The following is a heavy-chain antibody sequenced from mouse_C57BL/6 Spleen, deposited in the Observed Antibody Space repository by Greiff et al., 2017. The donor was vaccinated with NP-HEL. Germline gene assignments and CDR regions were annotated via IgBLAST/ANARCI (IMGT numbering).Heavy chain of an antibody. J-gene: IGHJ2*01. CDR3: ARIYYGSSFFDY. CDR1: GYNFTSYW. Sequence: QVQLQQPGAALVKPGASVKMSCKASGYNFTSYWITWVKQRPGQGLEWIGDIYPGSGSTNYIEKFKSKATLTVDTSSSTAYMQLSSLTSEDSAVYYCARIYYGSSFFDYWGQGTTLTVSS. V-gene: IGHV1-55*01. D-gene: IGHD1-1*01. CDR2: IYPGSGST.